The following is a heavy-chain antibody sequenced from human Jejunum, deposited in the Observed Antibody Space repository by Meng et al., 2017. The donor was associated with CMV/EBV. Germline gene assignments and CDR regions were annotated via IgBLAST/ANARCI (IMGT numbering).Heavy chain of an antibody. V-gene: IGHV1-2*02. J-gene: IGHJ4*02. CDR1: GYTFTDYD. Sequence: ASGYTFTDYDIHWVRQAPGQGLEWMGWLNPNTGGTVYAPNFQGRVTMTRYTSFSTAYLEMNSLTSDDTAVYYCARFIPAPQGGDYWGQGTLVTVSS. CDR2: LNPNTGGT. CDR3: ARFIPAPQGGDY. D-gene: IGHD6-6*01.